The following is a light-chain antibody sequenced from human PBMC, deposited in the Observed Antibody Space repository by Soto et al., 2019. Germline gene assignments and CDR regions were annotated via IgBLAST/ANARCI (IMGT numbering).Light chain of an antibody. CDR1: QDAGSL. CDR3: HQRRSWPIT. Sequence: EIVLTQSPATLSLSAGERASLSCRASQDAGSLIAWYQQKPGQPPRLLIYDASNRATGIPARFSGSQSGTDFILTISSLEPEDFAVYYCHQRRSWPITFGQGTRLEIK. V-gene: IGKV3-11*01. CDR2: DAS. J-gene: IGKJ5*01.